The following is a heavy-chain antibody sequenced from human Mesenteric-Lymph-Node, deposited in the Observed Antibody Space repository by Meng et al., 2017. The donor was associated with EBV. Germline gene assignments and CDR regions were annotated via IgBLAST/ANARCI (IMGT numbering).Heavy chain of an antibody. D-gene: IGHD3-22*01. Sequence: QVQLVQSGVEVTKPGASVKVSCKTSGYTYSTNGITWVRQAPGQGLEWMGLLSTYSGHTIYAQSFQGRVTMTTDTSTSTAYMELRSLTSDDTAVYYCAREGIYYYDSRGFDYWGQGTLVTVSS. CDR3: AREGIYYYDSRGFDY. CDR2: LSTYSGHT. J-gene: IGHJ4*02. CDR1: GYTYSTNG. V-gene: IGHV1-18*01.